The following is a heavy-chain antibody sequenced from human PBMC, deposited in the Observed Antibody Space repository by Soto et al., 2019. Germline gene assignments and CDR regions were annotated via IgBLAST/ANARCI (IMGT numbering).Heavy chain of an antibody. CDR2: IYSGGST. J-gene: IGHJ3*02. CDR1: GFTVSSNY. CDR3: ARQMTTVTKIASLGIFIEQDDAFDI. V-gene: IGHV3-53*04. D-gene: IGHD4-17*01. Sequence: VQLVESGGGLVQPGGSLRLSCAASGFTVSSNYMSWVRQAPGKGLEWVSVIYSGGSTYYADSVKGRFTISRHNSKNTLYLQMNSRRAEDTAVYYCARQMTTVTKIASLGIFIEQDDAFDIWGQGTMVTVSS.